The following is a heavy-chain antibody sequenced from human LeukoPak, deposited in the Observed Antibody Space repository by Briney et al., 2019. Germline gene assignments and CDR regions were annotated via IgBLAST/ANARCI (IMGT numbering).Heavy chain of an antibody. J-gene: IGHJ4*02. CDR1: GFTFSDDY. V-gene: IGHV3-11*01. Sequence: GGSLRLSCAASGFTFSDDYMSWIRQAPGKGLEWVSYISSSGSTIYYADSVKGRFTISRDNAKNSLYLQMNSLRAEDTAVYYCARVLSNPLYFDYWGQGTLVTVSS. D-gene: IGHD4-4*01. CDR3: ARVLSNPLYFDY. CDR2: ISSSGSTI.